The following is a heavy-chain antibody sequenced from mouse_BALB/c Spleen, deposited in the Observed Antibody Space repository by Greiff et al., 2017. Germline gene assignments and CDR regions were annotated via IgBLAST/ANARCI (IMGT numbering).Heavy chain of an antibody. CDR2: ISYSGST. CDR3: ASPYYYGSSPYYAMDY. Sequence: EVKLMESGPSLVKPSQTLSLTCSVTGDSITSGYWNWIRKFPGNKLEYMGYISYSGSTYYNPSLKSRISITRDTSKNQYYLQLNSVTTEDTATYYCASPYYYGSSPYYAMDYWGQGTSVTVSS. J-gene: IGHJ4*01. D-gene: IGHD1-1*01. CDR1: GDSITSGY. V-gene: IGHV3-8*02.